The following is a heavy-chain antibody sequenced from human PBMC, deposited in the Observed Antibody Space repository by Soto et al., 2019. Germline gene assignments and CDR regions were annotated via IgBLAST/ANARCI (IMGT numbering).Heavy chain of an antibody. CDR3: ARVRDDSSGYYSNAFDI. CDR1: GFIFNSYG. V-gene: IGHV3-23*01. Sequence: PGGSLRLSCAASGFIFNSYGMSWVRQAPGKGLEWVSFISTSGGATYYADSVKGRFTISRDNSKSTLYLQMNSLRAEDTALYYCARVRDDSSGYYSNAFDIWGQGTMVTVSS. D-gene: IGHD3-22*01. J-gene: IGHJ3*02. CDR2: ISTSGGAT.